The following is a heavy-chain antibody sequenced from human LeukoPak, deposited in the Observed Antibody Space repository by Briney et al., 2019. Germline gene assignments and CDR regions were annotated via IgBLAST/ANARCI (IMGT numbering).Heavy chain of an antibody. CDR1: GFTVSSNY. CDR2: IYSGGST. J-gene: IGHJ4*02. CDR3: ARADGTGGPYDY. V-gene: IGHV3-53*01. Sequence: PGGSLRLSCAVSGFTVSSNYMNWVRQAPGKELEWVSVIYSGGSTYYADSVKGRFTISRDYSKSMLFLQMNSLRAEDTAIYYCARADGTGGPYDYWGQGTLVTVSS. D-gene: IGHD3/OR15-3a*01.